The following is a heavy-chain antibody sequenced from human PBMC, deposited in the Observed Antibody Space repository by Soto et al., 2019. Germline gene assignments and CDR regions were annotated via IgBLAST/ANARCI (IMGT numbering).Heavy chain of an antibody. CDR3: AKAHYYESSGYFYGEDY. CDR1: GFIFSSYA. D-gene: IGHD3-22*01. Sequence: GGSLRLSCAASGFIFSSYAMSWVRQAPGKGLEWVSGISGSGGSTYYADSVKGRFTISRDNSKNTLSLQMNSLRADDTAVYYCAKAHYYESSGYFYGEDYWGQGTLVTVSS. J-gene: IGHJ4*02. CDR2: ISGSGGST. V-gene: IGHV3-23*01.